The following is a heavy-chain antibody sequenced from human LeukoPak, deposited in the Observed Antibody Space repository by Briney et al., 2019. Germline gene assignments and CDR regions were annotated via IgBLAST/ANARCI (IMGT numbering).Heavy chain of an antibody. Sequence: PGGSLRLSCAASGFTFSSYWMHWVRQAPGKGLVWVSRINSDGSSTSYADSVKGRFTISRDNAKNTLYLQMNSLRAEDTAVYYCARDHYDFWSGYSYYFDYWGQGTLVTVSS. J-gene: IGHJ4*02. V-gene: IGHV3-74*01. CDR2: INSDGSST. CDR3: ARDHYDFWSGYSYYFDY. D-gene: IGHD3-3*01. CDR1: GFTFSSYW.